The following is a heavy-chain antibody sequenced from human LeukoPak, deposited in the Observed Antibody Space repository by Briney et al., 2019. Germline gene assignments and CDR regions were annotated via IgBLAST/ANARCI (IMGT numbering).Heavy chain of an antibody. V-gene: IGHV3-23*01. D-gene: IGHD2/OR15-2a*01. Sequence: GGSLRLSCAASGFTFSSYAMSWVRQAPGKGLEWVSAISGTEGRTYYADSVKGRFTISRDDSKNTLYVQMNSLRAEDTAVYYCAKDTQIDLWRSVGAFDIWGQGTMVTVSS. CDR2: ISGTEGRT. CDR1: GFTFSSYA. CDR3: AKDTQIDLWRSVGAFDI. J-gene: IGHJ3*02.